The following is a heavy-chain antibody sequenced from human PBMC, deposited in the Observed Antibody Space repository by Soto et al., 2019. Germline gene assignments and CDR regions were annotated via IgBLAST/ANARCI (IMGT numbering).Heavy chain of an antibody. Sequence: SETLSLTCAVSGTSISSTFWWTWVRQPPGKGLEWIGEVYHTGTTKYNPSLKNRVTISVDKSNNQFSLELRAVTAADTAVYYCTDMRGQWLPRDWGRGIMVTVSS. CDR3: TDMRGQWLPRD. D-gene: IGHD6-19*01. J-gene: IGHJ4*02. CDR2: VYHTGTT. CDR1: GTSISSTFW. V-gene: IGHV4-4*02.